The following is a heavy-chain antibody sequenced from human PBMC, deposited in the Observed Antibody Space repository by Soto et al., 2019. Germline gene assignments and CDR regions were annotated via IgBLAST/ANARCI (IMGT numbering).Heavy chain of an antibody. CDR2: IYYSGST. D-gene: IGHD3-22*01. J-gene: IGHJ6*02. CDR3: ARLKRSLGSSGYYYYYYGMDV. Sequence: SETLSLTCTFSVGSIISSSYYWGWIRQPPGKGLEWIGSIYYSGSTYYNPSLKSRVTISVDTSKNQFSLKLSSVTAADTAVYYCARLKRSLGSSGYYYYYYGMDVWGQGTTVTVSS. CDR1: VGSIISSSYY. V-gene: IGHV4-39*01.